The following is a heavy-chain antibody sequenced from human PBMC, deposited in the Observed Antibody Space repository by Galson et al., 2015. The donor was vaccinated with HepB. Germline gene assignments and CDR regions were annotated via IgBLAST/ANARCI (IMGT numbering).Heavy chain of an antibody. J-gene: IGHJ4*02. CDR3: ARETRDTYYFDY. Sequence: SVKVSCKASGYTFTNYHFHWVRQAPGQGPEWMGKIFAGGDTIRYAQKFQGRVTLSMDSSTSTMYMEVSSLRSDDTAVYYCARETRDTYYFDYWGQGTLVTVSS. V-gene: IGHV1-46*01. CDR1: GYTFTNYH. D-gene: IGHD2/OR15-2a*01. CDR2: IFAGGDTI.